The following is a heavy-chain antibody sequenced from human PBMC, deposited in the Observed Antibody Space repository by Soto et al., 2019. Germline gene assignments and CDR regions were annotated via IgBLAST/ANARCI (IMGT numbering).Heavy chain of an antibody. Sequence: QVQLVESGGGEVQPGRSLRLSCAASGFTFNTYGMHWVRQAPGKGLEWVAVIWYDGSNKYYADSVKGRFTISRDNSKNPLNREINSRGAEDRAVYHCAGGGYSAGWTYGMDVWGQGTTVTVS. CDR3: AGGGYSAGWTYGMDV. V-gene: IGHV3-33*01. CDR1: GFTFNTYG. D-gene: IGHD6-13*01. CDR2: IWYDGSNK. J-gene: IGHJ6*02.